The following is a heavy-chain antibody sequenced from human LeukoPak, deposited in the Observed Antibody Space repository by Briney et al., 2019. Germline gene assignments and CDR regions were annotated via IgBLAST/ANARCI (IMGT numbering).Heavy chain of an antibody. CDR2: IYYSGST. J-gene: IGHJ4*02. CDR3: ARGAIVATEFSFDY. D-gene: IGHD5-12*01. Sequence: SETLSLTCTVSGGSISSYYWSWIRQPPGKGLEWIGYIYYSGSTNYNPSLKSRVTISVDTSKNQFSLKLSSVAAADTAVYYCARGAIVATEFSFDYWGQGTLVTVSS. CDR1: GGSISSYY. V-gene: IGHV4-59*01.